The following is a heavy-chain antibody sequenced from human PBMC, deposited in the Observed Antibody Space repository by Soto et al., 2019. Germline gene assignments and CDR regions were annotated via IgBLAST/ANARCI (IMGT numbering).Heavy chain of an antibody. J-gene: IGHJ4*02. CDR1: GFIFSEYA. Sequence: GGSLRLSCTPSGFIFSEYAMSWVRQAPGKGPEWVSSIGGPGDGTYYADYVKGRFTISRDNAKNSLYMQMNSLRAEDTAVYYCASHMVRGVIIPEYEYSGQGTMVTVSS. D-gene: IGHD3-10*01. V-gene: IGHV3-23*01. CDR3: ASHMVRGVIIPEYEY. CDR2: IGGPGDGT.